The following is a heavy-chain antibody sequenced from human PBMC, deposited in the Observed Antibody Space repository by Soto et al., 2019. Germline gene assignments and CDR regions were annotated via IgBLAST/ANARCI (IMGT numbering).Heavy chain of an antibody. CDR1: GGSISSGGYY. D-gene: IGHD2-2*01. CDR3: ARYCISTSCQTYYFDY. CDR2: IYNNGKT. J-gene: IGHJ4*02. Sequence: QVQLQESGPGLVKPSQTLSLTCTVSGGSISSGGYYWSWIRQHRGKGLEWIGYIYNNGKTYYNPSLKTRVTISXXTXKXXFSLKLNSVTAADTAVYYCARYCISTSCQTYYFDYWGQGTLVTVSS. V-gene: IGHV4-31*03.